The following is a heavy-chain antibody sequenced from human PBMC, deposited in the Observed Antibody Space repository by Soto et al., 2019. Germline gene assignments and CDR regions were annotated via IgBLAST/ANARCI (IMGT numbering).Heavy chain of an antibody. CDR2: ISGKNGNT. J-gene: IGHJ6*02. Sequence: QVQLVQSGVEVKKPGASVKVSCKASGYTFISHGISWVRQAPGQGLEWMGWISGKNGNTKYAQEVQGRVNLTTDTSTSTAYMELRSLRSDDTAVYYCARVSSSIVVVPDYGMDVWGQGTTVTVSS. D-gene: IGHD2-15*01. CDR1: GYTFISHG. CDR3: ARVSSSIVVVPDYGMDV. V-gene: IGHV1-18*04.